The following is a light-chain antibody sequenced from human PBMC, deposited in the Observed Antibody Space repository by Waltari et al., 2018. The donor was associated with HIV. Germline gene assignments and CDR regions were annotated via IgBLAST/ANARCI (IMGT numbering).Light chain of an antibody. CDR2: DKK. J-gene: IGLJ2*01. Sequence: QSLLTQPPSVSAPPAPLVATPCPASTPNIGVIYVSCYQQLPGTAPKLLIYDKKKRPSGIPDLFSGSKSGTSATLGITGLQTGDEADYYCGTWDSSLSAVVFGGGTKLTVL. CDR1: TPNIGVIY. CDR3: GTWDSSLSAVV. V-gene: IGLV1-51*01.